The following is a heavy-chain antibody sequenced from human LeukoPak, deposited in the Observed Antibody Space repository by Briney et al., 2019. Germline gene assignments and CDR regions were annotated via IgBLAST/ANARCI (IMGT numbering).Heavy chain of an antibody. J-gene: IGHJ6*03. CDR3: ARESRGYDILTGKYHRGYYSYYMDV. CDR1: GFIFSTYW. D-gene: IGHD3-9*01. Sequence: GGSLRLSCAASGFIFSTYWMAWVRQAPGKGLEWVANIKEDGSDKNYVVSMKGRFTISRDNAKNSLYLQMNSLRAEDTAVYYCARESRGYDILTGKYHRGYYSYYMDVWGKGTTVTVSS. CDR2: IKEDGSDK. V-gene: IGHV3-7*01.